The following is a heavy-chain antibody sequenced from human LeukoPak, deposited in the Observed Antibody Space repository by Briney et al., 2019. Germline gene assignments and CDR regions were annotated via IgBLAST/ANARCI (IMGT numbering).Heavy chain of an antibody. J-gene: IGHJ4*02. CDR1: GFTFSSYS. D-gene: IGHD5-18*01. CDR3: ARDLIQPPFDY. CDR2: ISSSSSYI. Sequence: GSLRLSCAASGFTFSSYSMNWVRQAPGKGLEWVSSISSSSSYIYYADSVKGRLTISRDNAKNSLYLQMNSLRAEDTAVYYCARDLIQPPFDYWGQGTLVTVSS. V-gene: IGHV3-21*01.